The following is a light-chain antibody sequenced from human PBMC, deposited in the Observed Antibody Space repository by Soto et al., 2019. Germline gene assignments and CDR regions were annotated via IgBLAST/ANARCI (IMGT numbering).Light chain of an antibody. CDR1: SSDVGGYNY. Sequence: QSVLTQPPSASGSPGQSVTISCTGTSSDVGGYNYVSWYQQYPGRAPKLMIYEVTKRPSGVPDRFSGSKSGNTASLTVSGLQAEDEADYYGRAYAASNNFYFVFGGGTQRTVL. CDR2: EVT. J-gene: IGLJ3*02. CDR3: RAYAASNNFYFV. V-gene: IGLV2-8*01.